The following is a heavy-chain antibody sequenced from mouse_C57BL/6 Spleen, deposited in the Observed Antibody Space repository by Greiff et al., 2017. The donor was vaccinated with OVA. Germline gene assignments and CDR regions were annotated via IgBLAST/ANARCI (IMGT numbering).Heavy chain of an antibody. D-gene: IGHD1-1*01. J-gene: IGHJ4*01. CDR2: IWRGGST. Sequence: VQLQESGPGLVQPSQSLSITCTVSGFSLTSYGVHWVRQSPGKGLEWLGVIWRGGSTDYNAAFMSRLSITKDNSKSQVFFKMNSLQADDTAIYYCAKTGDYYGSSYVDYAMDYWGQGTSVTVSS. V-gene: IGHV2-5*01. CDR3: AKTGDYYGSSYVDYAMDY. CDR1: GFSLTSYG.